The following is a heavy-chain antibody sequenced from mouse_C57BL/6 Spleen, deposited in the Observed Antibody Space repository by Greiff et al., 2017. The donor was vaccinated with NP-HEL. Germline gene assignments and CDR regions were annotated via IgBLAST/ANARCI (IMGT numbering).Heavy chain of an antibody. CDR1: GFSFTSYG. D-gene: IGHD1-1*02. Sequence: QVQLKESGPGLVAPSQSLSLTCTVSGFSFTSYGVSWVRQPPGKGLEWMGVIWGYGGTNYYKPPLSRLSIIKDNSKSQVFIKLNSLQTEDTATYYCARGDYAYSLDYWGQGTSVTVSS. V-gene: IGHV2-3*01. CDR2: IWGYGGT. CDR3: ARGDYAYSLDY. J-gene: IGHJ4*01.